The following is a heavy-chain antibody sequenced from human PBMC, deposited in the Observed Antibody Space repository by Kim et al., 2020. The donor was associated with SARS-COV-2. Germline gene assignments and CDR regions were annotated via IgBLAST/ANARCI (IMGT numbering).Heavy chain of an antibody. D-gene: IGHD4-17*01. Sequence: SVQGRFTISRDNSKNTLYLQMNSLRAEDTAVYYCARAEVTTTWGAFDIWGQGTMVTVSS. CDR3: ARAEVTTTWGAFDI. J-gene: IGHJ3*02. V-gene: IGHV3-30*01.